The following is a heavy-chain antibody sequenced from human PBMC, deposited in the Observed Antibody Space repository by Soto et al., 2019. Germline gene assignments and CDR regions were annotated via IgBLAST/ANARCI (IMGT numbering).Heavy chain of an antibody. D-gene: IGHD3-3*02. CDR2: IYWDDDQ. Sequence: QITLKESGPTLVKPTQSLPLTCTVSGFSLSGDGVGVGWIRQPPGKALEWLAFIYWDDDQLYRPSLKTRLTITKDTSKNQVVLTMTNMDPVDTATYYCAHAFGGTSWPNDAFDIWGQGTVVTVSS. CDR1: GFSLSGDGVG. V-gene: IGHV2-5*02. J-gene: IGHJ3*02. CDR3: AHAFGGTSWPNDAFDI.